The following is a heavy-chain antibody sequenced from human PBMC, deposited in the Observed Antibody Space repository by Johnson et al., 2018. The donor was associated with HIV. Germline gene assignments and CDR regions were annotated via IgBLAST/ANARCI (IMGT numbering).Heavy chain of an antibody. CDR3: AKDMSRVVTPWAVSFDI. CDR2: ISWDSGTI. D-gene: IGHD4-23*01. J-gene: IGHJ3*02. Sequence: VQLVESGGGLVQPGGSLRLSCAVSGFTFDNFAMHWVRQAPGKGLEWVSSISWDSGTIGYADSVKGRFTISRDNAKISLYLQMDRLRAEDTAVYYCAKDMSRVVTPWAVSFDIWGQGTMVTVSS. CDR1: GFTFDNFA. V-gene: IGHV3-9*01.